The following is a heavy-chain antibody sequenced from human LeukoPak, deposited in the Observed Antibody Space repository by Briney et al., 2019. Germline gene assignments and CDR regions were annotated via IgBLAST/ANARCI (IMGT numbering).Heavy chain of an antibody. CDR2: MYHRGST. CDR1: GGSISSSNFY. V-gene: IGHV4-39*01. CDR3: ARHADSSGYYFFDF. D-gene: IGHD3-22*01. J-gene: IGHJ4*02. Sequence: PSETLSLTCTVSGGSISSSNFYWGWIRQPPGKGLEWIGSMYHRGSTYYNPSLKSRVTISVDTAKNQFSQNLSSVTAADTAVYYCARHADSSGYYFFDFWGQGTLVTVSS.